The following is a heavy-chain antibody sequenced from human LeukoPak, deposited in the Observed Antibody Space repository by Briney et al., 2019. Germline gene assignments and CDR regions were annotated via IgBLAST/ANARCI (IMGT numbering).Heavy chain of an antibody. D-gene: IGHD3-3*01. V-gene: IGHV3-7*01. CDR2: IKQDGSEK. J-gene: IGHJ4*02. CDR1: GFTFSSYW. Sequence: GGSLRLSCAASGFTFSSYWMSWVRQAPGKGLEWVANIKQDGSEKYYVDSVKGQFTISRDNAKNSLYLQMNSLRAEDTAVYYCASGYDFWSGYFGLDYWGQGTLVTVSS. CDR3: ASGYDFWSGYFGLDY.